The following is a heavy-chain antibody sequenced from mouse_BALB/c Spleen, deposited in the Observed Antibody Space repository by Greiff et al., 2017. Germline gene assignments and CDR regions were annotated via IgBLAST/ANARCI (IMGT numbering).Heavy chain of an antibody. CDR3: ARGRGGVRFDY. Sequence: EVKLQESGGGLVKPGGSLKLSCAASGFTFSDYYMYWVRQTPEKRLEWVATISDGGSYTYYPDSVKGRFTISRDNAKHNLYLQMSSLKSEDTAMYYCARGRGGVRFDYWGEGTTLTVSS. CDR1: GFTFSDYY. CDR2: ISDGGSYT. J-gene: IGHJ2*01. D-gene: IGHD1-1*01. V-gene: IGHV5-4*02.